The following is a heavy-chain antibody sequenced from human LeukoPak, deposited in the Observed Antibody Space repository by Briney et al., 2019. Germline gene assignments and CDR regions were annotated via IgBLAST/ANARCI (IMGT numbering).Heavy chain of an antibody. CDR2: IGGLGGST. CDR1: GFTFSSYA. D-gene: IGHD3-3*01. J-gene: IGHJ4*02. CDR3: ARDPGVVAFHYFDF. Sequence: PGGSLRLSCAASGFTFSSYAMSWVRQAPGKGLEWVSAIGGLGGSTYYGDSVRGRFTISRDNSKNTVYLQMDSLRAEDTAVYYCARDPGVVAFHYFDFWGQGTRITVSS. V-gene: IGHV3-23*01.